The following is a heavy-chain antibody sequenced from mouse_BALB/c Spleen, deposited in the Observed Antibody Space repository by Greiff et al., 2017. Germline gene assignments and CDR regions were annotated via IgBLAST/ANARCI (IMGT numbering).Heavy chain of an antibody. CDR3: ARADGYYPYWYFDV. J-gene: IGHJ1*01. Sequence: DVKLQESGGGLVQPGGSLRLSCATSGFTFSDFYMEWVRQPPGKRLEWIAASRNKANDYTTEYSASVKGRFIVSRDTSQSILYLQMNALRAEDTAIYYCARADGYYPYWYFDVWGAGTTVTVSS. V-gene: IGHV7-1*02. CDR2: SRNKANDYTT. CDR1: GFTFSDFY. D-gene: IGHD2-3*01.